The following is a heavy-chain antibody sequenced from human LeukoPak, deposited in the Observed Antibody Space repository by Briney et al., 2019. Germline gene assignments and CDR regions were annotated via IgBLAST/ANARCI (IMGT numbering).Heavy chain of an antibody. CDR2: IYYRGST. D-gene: IGHD3-22*01. V-gene: IGHV4-31*03. CDR1: GASISSGDDY. Sequence: SQTLSLTCSVSGASISSGDDYWSWIRQYPGKGLEWIGSIYYRGSTYYNPSLKSRLTLSLDTSKNQFSLQLTSVTAADTAVYYCARAQDSSGYRYFDYWGQGSLVTVSS. CDR3: ARAQDSSGYRYFDY. J-gene: IGHJ4*02.